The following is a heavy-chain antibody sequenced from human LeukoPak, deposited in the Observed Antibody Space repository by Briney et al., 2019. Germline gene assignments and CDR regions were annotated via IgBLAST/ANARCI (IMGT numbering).Heavy chain of an antibody. V-gene: IGHV3-48*04. D-gene: IGHD6-19*01. CDR2: ISSSSSTI. Sequence: GGSLRLSCAASGFTFSSYSMNWVRQAPGKGLEWVSYISSSSSTIYYADSVKGRFTISRDNTKNSLYLQMNSLRVEDTAVYYCARDPSSSGWYGYYFDYWGQGTLVTVSS. CDR1: GFTFSSYS. CDR3: ARDPSSSGWYGYYFDY. J-gene: IGHJ4*02.